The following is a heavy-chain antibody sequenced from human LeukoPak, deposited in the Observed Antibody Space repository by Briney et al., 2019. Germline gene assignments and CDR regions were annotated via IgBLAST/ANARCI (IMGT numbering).Heavy chain of an antibody. Sequence: ASVKVSCKASGYTFTSYGISWVRQAPGQGLEWMGIINPSGGSTSYAQKFQGRVTMTRDTSTSTVYMELSSLRSEDTAVYYCAGGYSKYYFDYWGQGTLVTVSS. V-gene: IGHV1-46*01. CDR2: INPSGGST. D-gene: IGHD3-10*01. CDR1: GYTFTSYG. CDR3: AGGYSKYYFDY. J-gene: IGHJ4*02.